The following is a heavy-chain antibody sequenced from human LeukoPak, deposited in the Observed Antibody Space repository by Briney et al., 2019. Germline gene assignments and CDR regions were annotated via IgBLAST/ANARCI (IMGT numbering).Heavy chain of an antibody. CDR1: GGSISSGGYY. V-gene: IGHV4-39*07. J-gene: IGHJ5*02. D-gene: IGHD3-10*01. CDR2: FYYGGST. CDR3: ARDRSREGTYGSGSYFPGWFDP. Sequence: SETLSLTCTVSGGSISSGGYYWSWIRQPPGKGLEWIGHFYYGGSTYYNPSLKSRVTISVDTPKNQFSVKLTSVTAADTAVYYCARDRSREGTYGSGSYFPGWFDPWGQGTLVTVSS.